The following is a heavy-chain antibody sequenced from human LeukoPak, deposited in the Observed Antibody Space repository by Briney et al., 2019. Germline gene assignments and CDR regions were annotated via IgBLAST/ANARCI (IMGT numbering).Heavy chain of an antibody. CDR2: IYYSGST. D-gene: IGHD6-13*01. V-gene: IGHV4-59*01. CDR3: ARARSSSWSYYYYGMDV. CDR1: VGSISSYY. J-gene: IGHJ6*02. Sequence: SETLSLTCTVSVGSISSYYWSWIRQPPGKGLEWIGYIYYSGSTNYNPSLKSRVTISVDTSKNQFSLKLSSVTAADTAVYYCARARSSSWSYYYYGMDVWGQGTTVTVSS.